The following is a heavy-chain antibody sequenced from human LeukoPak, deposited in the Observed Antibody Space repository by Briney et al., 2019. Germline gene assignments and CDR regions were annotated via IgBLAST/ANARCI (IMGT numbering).Heavy chain of an antibody. CDR3: ATEVWYYYDSSGYYPNFHFDY. CDR1: GYTLTELS. Sequence: ASVNVSCKVSGYTLTELSMHWVRQAPGKGLEWMGGFDPEDGETIYAQKFQGRVTMTEDTSTDTAYMELSSLRSEDTAVYYCATEVWYYYDSSGYYPNFHFDYWGQGTLVTVSS. J-gene: IGHJ4*02. V-gene: IGHV1-24*01. D-gene: IGHD3-22*01. CDR2: FDPEDGET.